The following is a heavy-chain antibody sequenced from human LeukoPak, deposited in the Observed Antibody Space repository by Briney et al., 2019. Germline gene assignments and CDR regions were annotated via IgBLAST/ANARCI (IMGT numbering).Heavy chain of an antibody. CDR1: GGSISSGGYS. Sequence: SETLSLTCAVSGGSISSGGYSWSWIRQPPGKGLEWIGYIYYSGGTYYNPSLKSRVTISVDTSKNQFSLKLSSVTAADTAVYYCARGATGSDAFDIWGQGTMVTVSS. CDR3: ARGATGSDAFDI. V-gene: IGHV4-30-4*07. CDR2: IYYSGGT. J-gene: IGHJ3*02. D-gene: IGHD3-10*01.